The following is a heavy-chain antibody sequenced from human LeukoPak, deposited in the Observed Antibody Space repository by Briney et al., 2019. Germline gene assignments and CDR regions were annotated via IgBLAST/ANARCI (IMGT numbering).Heavy chain of an antibody. D-gene: IGHD6-13*01. J-gene: IGHJ4*02. V-gene: IGHV3-9*01. CDR3: AKDRGSSSCDC. CDR1: GFTFDDYA. Sequence: GGSLRLSCAASGFTFDDYAMHWVRQAPGKGLEWVSGISWNSGSIGYADSVKGRFTISRDNSKNTLYLQMNSLRAEDTAVYYCAKDRGSSSCDCWGQGTLVTVSS. CDR2: ISWNSGSI.